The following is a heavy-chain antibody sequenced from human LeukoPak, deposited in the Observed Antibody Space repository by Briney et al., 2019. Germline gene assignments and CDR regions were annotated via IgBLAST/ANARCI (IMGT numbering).Heavy chain of an antibody. V-gene: IGHV4-38-2*02. CDR3: ARDGAGYSSGWYVP. CDR1: GYSISSGYY. CDR2: TYHSGST. Sequence: KPSETLSLTCAVSGYSISSGYYWGWIRQPPGKGLEWIGSTYHSGSTYYNPSLKSRVTISVDTSKNQFSLKLSSVTAADTAVHYCARDGAGYSSGWYVPWGQGTLVTVSS. D-gene: IGHD6-19*01. J-gene: IGHJ5*02.